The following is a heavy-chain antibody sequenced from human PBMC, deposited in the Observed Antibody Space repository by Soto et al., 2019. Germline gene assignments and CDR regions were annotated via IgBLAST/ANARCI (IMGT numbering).Heavy chain of an antibody. Sequence: SVKVSCKASACTFSSYAISWVRQAPGQGPEWMGGIIPIFGTANYSQKFQGRVTITADESTSTAYMELSSLRSEDTAVYYCAREGVKVGFDYWGQGTLVTVSS. CDR2: IIPIFGTA. D-gene: IGHD1-26*01. J-gene: IGHJ4*01. CDR3: AREGVKVGFDY. CDR1: ACTFSSYA. V-gene: IGHV1-69*13.